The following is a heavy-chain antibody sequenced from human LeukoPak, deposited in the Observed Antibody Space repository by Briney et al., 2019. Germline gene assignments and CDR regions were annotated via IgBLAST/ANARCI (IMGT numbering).Heavy chain of an antibody. Sequence: GGSLRLSCAASGFSFSNSVMHWVRQAPGKGLEWVASISYDGKHKYYADSVKGRFTVSRDNSKNTLNLHLNSLRTEDTAVYHCATLTGLVRGVSYSFDYWGQGTLVAVSS. D-gene: IGHD3-10*01. V-gene: IGHV3-30*03. CDR3: ATLTGLVRGVSYSFDY. CDR2: ISYDGKHK. J-gene: IGHJ4*02. CDR1: GFSFSNSV.